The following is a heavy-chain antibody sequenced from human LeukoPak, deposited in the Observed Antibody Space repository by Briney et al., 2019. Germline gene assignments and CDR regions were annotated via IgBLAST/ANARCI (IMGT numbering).Heavy chain of an antibody. J-gene: IGHJ4*02. CDR3: AREGDGYNSPIDY. V-gene: IGHV3-11*04. D-gene: IGHD5-24*01. CDR2: ISSSGSTI. CDR1: GFTFSDYY. Sequence: GGSLRLSCAASGFTFSDYYMTWIRQAPGKGLEWVSYISSSGSTIYYADSVKGRFTISRDNAKNSLYLQMNTLRAEDTAVYYCAREGDGYNSPIDYWGQGTQVTVSS.